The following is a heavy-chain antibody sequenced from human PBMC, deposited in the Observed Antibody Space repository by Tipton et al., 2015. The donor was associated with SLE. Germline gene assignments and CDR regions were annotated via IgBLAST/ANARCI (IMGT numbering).Heavy chain of an antibody. Sequence: TLSLTCTVSGDTISDHYWRWIRQPPGKGLEWIGYISYSGSTNYSPSLKSRVTISLDTSKTQFSLKLKSVTAADTAIYYCARGGYSSGWYGDYFVYCGQGTLVTVSS. CDR3: ARGGYSSGWYGDYFVY. V-gene: IGHV4-59*11. D-gene: IGHD6-19*01. CDR2: ISYSGST. CDR1: GDTISDHY. J-gene: IGHJ4*02.